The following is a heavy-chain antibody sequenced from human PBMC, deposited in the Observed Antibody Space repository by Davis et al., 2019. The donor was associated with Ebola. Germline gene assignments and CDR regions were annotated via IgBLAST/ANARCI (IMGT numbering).Heavy chain of an antibody. Sequence: SETLSLTCTVSGGSISSYYWSWIRQPPGKGLEWIGYMYYSGSTNSNPSLKSRVTFSVDTSKNQFSLKLNSVTAADTAVYYCAGDTCSDFLQRGVWGQGTLVTVSS. J-gene: IGHJ4*02. CDR3: AGDTCSDFLQRGV. CDR2: MYYSGST. D-gene: IGHD2-15*01. CDR1: GGSISSYY. V-gene: IGHV4-59*01.